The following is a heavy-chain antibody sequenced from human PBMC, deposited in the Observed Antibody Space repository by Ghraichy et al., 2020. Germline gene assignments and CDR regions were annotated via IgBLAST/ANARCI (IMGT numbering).Heavy chain of an antibody. CDR3: ASKGGGYDWDYYYGMDV. V-gene: IGHV1-69*04. CDR2: IIPILGIA. D-gene: IGHD5-12*01. CDR1: GGTFSSYA. Sequence: SVKVSCKASGGTFSSYAISWVRQSPGQGLEWMGRIIPILGIANYAQKFQGRVTITADKSTSTAYMELSSLRSEDTAVYYCASKGGGYDWDYYYGMDVWGQGTTVTVSS. J-gene: IGHJ6*02.